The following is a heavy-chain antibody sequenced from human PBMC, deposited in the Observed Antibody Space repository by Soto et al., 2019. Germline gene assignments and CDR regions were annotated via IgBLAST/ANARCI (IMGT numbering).Heavy chain of an antibody. V-gene: IGHV4-59*08. J-gene: IGHJ4*01. D-gene: IGHD3-22*01. CDR2: IYYTGTT. Sequence: PSETLSLTCSVSGSPISSYYWGWFRLPPGQGLQWVGYIYYTGTTPYNPSLKGRVTVSLDTSKKQFSLKLRSVTAADTAVYFCARLGGYYQAFDQWGQGALVTVSS. CDR3: ARLGGYYQAFDQ. CDR1: GSPISSYY.